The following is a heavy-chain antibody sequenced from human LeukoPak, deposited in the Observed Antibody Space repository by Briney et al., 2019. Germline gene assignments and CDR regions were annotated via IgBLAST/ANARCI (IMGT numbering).Heavy chain of an antibody. J-gene: IGHJ5*02. Sequence: ASVKVSCKASGYTFNHHGISWVRQAPGQGLEWMGWISCFNGDTHYAQKFQGRVTMTTDTSTTTAYMELRSLRSDDTAVYYCARSNIATRRDDNWFDPWGQGTLVTVSS. CDR3: ARSNIATRRDDNWFDP. V-gene: IGHV1-18*01. CDR2: ISCFNGDT. CDR1: GYTFNHHG. D-gene: IGHD6-6*01.